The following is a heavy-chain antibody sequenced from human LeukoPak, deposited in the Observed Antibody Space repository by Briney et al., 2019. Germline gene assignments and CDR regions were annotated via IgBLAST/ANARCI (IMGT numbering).Heavy chain of an antibody. CDR1: RFTFHDYA. D-gene: IGHD6-19*01. CDR3: AKDMRQWLTIPGY. Sequence: PGGSLRLSCAASRFTFHDYATHCVRHSPEKGLQCVLGMSWNGGDIGHAVSVKGRFTISRDNGKNSLYLQMNSLRAEDAALYYCAKDMRQWLTIPGYWGQGTLVTVSA. CDR2: MSWNGGDI. J-gene: IGHJ4*02. V-gene: IGHV3-9*01.